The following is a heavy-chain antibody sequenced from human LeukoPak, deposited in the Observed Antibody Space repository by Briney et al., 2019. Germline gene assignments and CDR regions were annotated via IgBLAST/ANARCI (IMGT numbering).Heavy chain of an antibody. CDR1: GYTFTSYA. CDR2: INTNTGNP. CDR3: ARDGGEGKRDYYYMDV. D-gene: IGHD6-25*01. V-gene: IGHV7-4-1*02. J-gene: IGHJ6*03. Sequence: GASVKVSCKASGYTFTSYAMNWVRQAPGQGLEWMGWINTNTGNPTYAQGFTGRFVFSLDTSVSTAYLQISSLKAEDTAVYYCARDGGEGKRDYYYMDVWGKGTTVTVSS.